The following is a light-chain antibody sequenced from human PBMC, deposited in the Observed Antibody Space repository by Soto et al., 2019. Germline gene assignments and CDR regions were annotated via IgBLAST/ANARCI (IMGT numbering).Light chain of an antibody. Sequence: QSVLTQPASVSGSPGQSITISCTGTSSDVGAYNFVSWYQQHPGKAPKLMISEVSNRPSGVSNRFSGSKSGNTASLTISGLQAEDEADYYCSSYATSTTLIFGGGTKLTVL. CDR2: EVS. J-gene: IGLJ2*01. V-gene: IGLV2-14*01. CDR1: SSDVGAYNF. CDR3: SSYATSTTLI.